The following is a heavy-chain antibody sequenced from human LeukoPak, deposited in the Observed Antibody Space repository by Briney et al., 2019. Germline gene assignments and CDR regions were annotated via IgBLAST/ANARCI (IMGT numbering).Heavy chain of an antibody. V-gene: IGHV4-4*02. D-gene: IGHD3-3*01. CDR3: AREGGFYRPLDY. CDR1: GGSVINTNW. CDR2: VHLDGRT. J-gene: IGHJ4*02. Sequence: SETLSLTCGVSGGSVINTNWWTWVRQPPGKGLEWIGEVHLDGRTNYNPSLESRLTMSVDVSENHVSLKLTSVTAADTAVYYCAREGGFYRPLDYSGQGTLVTVSS.